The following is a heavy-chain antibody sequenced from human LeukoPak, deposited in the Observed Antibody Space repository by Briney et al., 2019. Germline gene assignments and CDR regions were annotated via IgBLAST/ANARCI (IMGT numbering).Heavy chain of an antibody. D-gene: IGHD6-19*01. CDR2: ISHSGST. CDR3: ARHASVPDAFDI. V-gene: IGHV4-34*01. CDR1: GGSFSGYY. Sequence: SETLSLTCAVYGGSFSGYYWSWIRQPPGKGLEWIGEISHSGSTNYNPSLKSRVTISVDTSKNQFSLKLSSVTAADTAVYYCARHASVPDAFDIWGQGTMVSVSS. J-gene: IGHJ3*02.